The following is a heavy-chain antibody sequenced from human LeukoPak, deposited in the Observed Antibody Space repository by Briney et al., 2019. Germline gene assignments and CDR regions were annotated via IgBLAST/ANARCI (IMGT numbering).Heavy chain of an antibody. D-gene: IGHD3-10*01. V-gene: IGHV1-24*01. CDR1: GYTLTELS. J-gene: IGHJ4*02. CDR2: FDPEEGET. Sequence: ASVKVSCKVSGYTLTELSMHWVRQAPGKGLEWMGGFDPEEGETIYALKFQGRVTMTEDTSTDTAYMELSSLRSEDTAVYYCARDERLLWFGERNNYFDYWGQGTLVTVSS. CDR3: ARDERLLWFGERNNYFDY.